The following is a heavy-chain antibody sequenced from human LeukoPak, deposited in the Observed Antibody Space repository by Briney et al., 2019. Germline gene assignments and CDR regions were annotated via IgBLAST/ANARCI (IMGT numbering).Heavy chain of an antibody. Sequence: ASVKVSCKASGGTFSSYAISWVRQAPGQGLEWMGRIIPILGIANYAQKFQGRVTITADKSTSTAYVELSSLRSEDTAVYYCARVADSSGLFDYWGQGTLVTVSS. D-gene: IGHD3-22*01. CDR3: ARVADSSGLFDY. CDR1: GGTFSSYA. J-gene: IGHJ4*02. CDR2: IIPILGIA. V-gene: IGHV1-69*04.